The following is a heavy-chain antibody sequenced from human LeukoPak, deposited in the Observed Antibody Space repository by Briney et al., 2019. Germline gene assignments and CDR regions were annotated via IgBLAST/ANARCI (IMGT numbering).Heavy chain of an antibody. CDR2: IYYSGST. Sequence: PSETLSLTCTVSGGSISSYYWSWIRQPPGKGLEWIGYIYYSGSTNYNPSLKSRVTISVDTSKNQFSLKLTSVTAADTAVYYCARPGTSSSWYFDLWGRGTLVSVST. V-gene: IGHV4-59*01. CDR3: ARPGTSSSWYFDL. D-gene: IGHD6-6*01. CDR1: GGSISSYY. J-gene: IGHJ2*01.